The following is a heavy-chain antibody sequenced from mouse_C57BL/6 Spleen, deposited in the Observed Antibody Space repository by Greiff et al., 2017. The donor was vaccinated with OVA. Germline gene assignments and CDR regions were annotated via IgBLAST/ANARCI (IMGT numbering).Heavy chain of an antibody. J-gene: IGHJ1*03. D-gene: IGHD1-3*01. V-gene: IGHV1-82*01. Sequence: QVQLQQSGPELVKPGASVKISCKASGYAFSSSWMNWVKQRPGKGLEWIGRIYTGDGDTNYNGKFKGKATLTADKSSSTAYMQLSSLTSEDSAVYFCARSGGKGYFDVWGTGTTVTVSS. CDR1: GYAFSSSW. CDR2: IYTGDGDT. CDR3: ARSGGKGYFDV.